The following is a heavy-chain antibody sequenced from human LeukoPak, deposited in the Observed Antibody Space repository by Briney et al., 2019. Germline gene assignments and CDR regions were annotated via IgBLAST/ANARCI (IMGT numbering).Heavy chain of an antibody. V-gene: IGHV4-4*02. Sequence: SGTLSLTFGVSDGSLSGSNWWSWVRQPPGKGLEWIGEIYHSGSTNYNPSLKSRVTISIDKSKNQFSLKLSSVTAADTAAYYCVRDSMVRGLMTGMDVWGQGTTVTVSS. CDR2: IYHSGST. D-gene: IGHD3-10*01. CDR3: VRDSMVRGLMTGMDV. CDR1: DGSLSGSNW. J-gene: IGHJ6*02.